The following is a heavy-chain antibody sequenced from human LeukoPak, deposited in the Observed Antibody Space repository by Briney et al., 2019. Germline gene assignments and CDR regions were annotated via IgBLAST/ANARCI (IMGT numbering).Heavy chain of an antibody. CDR1: GFTFSSYS. D-gene: IGHD3-22*01. CDR2: ISGSGGST. V-gene: IGHV3-23*01. Sequence: PGGSLRLSCAASGFTFSSYSMSWVRQAPGKGLEWVSAISGSGGSTYYADSVKGRFTISRDNSKNTLYLQMNSLRAEDTAVYYCAKEGYYDSSGYSDYWGQGTLVTVSS. J-gene: IGHJ4*02. CDR3: AKEGYYDSSGYSDY.